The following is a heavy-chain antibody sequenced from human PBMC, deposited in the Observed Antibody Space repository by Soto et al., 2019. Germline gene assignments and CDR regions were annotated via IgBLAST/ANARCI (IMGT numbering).Heavy chain of an antibody. CDR2: ISYDGSNK. J-gene: IGHJ6*02. CDR3: ARDYDPYYYYGMDV. D-gene: IGHD5-12*01. Sequence: GGSLRLSCAASGFTFSSYAMHWVRQAPGKGLEWVAVISYDGSNKYYADSVKGRFTISRDNSKNTLYLQMNSLRAEDTAVYYCARDYDPYYYYGMDVWGQGTTVTVSS. CDR1: GFTFSSYA. V-gene: IGHV3-30-3*01.